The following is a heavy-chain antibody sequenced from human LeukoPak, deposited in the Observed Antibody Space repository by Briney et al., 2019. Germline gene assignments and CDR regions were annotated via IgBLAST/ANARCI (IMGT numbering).Heavy chain of an antibody. CDR2: ISSSSSTI. CDR1: GLTFSSYS. D-gene: IGHD1-26*01. Sequence: GGSLRLSFAASGLTFSSYSMNWVRQAPGKGLEWVSYISSSSSTIYYADSVKGRFTISRDNAKNSPYLQMNSLRDEDTAVYYCARVVQIPGYYYGMEVWGQGTTVTVSS. J-gene: IGHJ6*01. V-gene: IGHV3-48*02. CDR3: ARVVQIPGYYYGMEV.